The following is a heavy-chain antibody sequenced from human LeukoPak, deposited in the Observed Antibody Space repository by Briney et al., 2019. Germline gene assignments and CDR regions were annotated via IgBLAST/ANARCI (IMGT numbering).Heavy chain of an antibody. CDR3: ARQGGDWYAFDY. Sequence: GGSLRLSCAASGFTFSNYATDWVRQAPGKGLEWVSAISGSGAVTYYADSVKGRFTFSRDNSKNTLYLQMTSLRAEDTAVYFCARQGGDWYAFDYWGQGTLVTVSS. J-gene: IGHJ4*02. CDR1: GFTFSNYA. D-gene: IGHD6-19*01. CDR2: ISGSGAVT. V-gene: IGHV3-23*01.